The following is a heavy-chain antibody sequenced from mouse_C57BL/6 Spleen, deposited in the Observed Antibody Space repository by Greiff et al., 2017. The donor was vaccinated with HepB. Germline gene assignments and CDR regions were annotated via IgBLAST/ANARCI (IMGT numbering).Heavy chain of an antibody. CDR3: ARLDYGSPFDY. CDR2: IYPGDGDT. V-gene: IGHV1-82*01. Sequence: VQLQQSGPELVKPGASVKISCKASGYAFSSSWMNWVKQRPGKGLEWIGRIYPGDGDTNYNGKFKGKATLTADKSSSTAYMQLSSLTSEDSAVYFCARLDYGSPFDYWGQGTTLTVSS. J-gene: IGHJ2*01. D-gene: IGHD1-1*01. CDR1: GYAFSSSW.